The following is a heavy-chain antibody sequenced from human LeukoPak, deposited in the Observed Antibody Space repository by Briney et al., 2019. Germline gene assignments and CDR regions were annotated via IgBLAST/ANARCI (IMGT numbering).Heavy chain of an antibody. CDR1: GYTFTSYG. Sequence: ASVKVSCKASGYTFTSYGISWVRQAPGQGLEWMGWIRAYNGNTNYAQKLQGRVTMTTDTSTSTAYMKVRSLRSDDTAAYYCAREGDYSNYEDYWGQGTLVTVSS. J-gene: IGHJ4*02. V-gene: IGHV1-18*01. CDR3: AREGDYSNYEDY. D-gene: IGHD4-11*01. CDR2: IRAYNGNT.